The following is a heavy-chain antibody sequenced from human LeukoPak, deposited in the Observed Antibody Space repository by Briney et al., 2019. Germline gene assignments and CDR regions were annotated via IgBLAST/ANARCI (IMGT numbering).Heavy chain of an antibody. Sequence: GGSLRLSCAASGFTFSSYEMNWVRQAPGKGLEWVSYISSSGSTIYYADSVKGRFTISRDNAKNSLYLQMNSLRAEDTAVYCCARYNVYYGSGSYPEYFQHWGQGTLVTVSS. D-gene: IGHD3-10*01. CDR3: ARYNVYYGSGSYPEYFQH. J-gene: IGHJ1*01. CDR1: GFTFSSYE. V-gene: IGHV3-48*03. CDR2: ISSSGSTI.